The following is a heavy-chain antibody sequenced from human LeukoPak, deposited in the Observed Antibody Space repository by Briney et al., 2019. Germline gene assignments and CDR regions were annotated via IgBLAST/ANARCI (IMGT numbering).Heavy chain of an antibody. CDR2: IKEDGSEK. J-gene: IGHJ4*02. V-gene: IGHV3-7*05. D-gene: IGHD3-10*01. CDR1: GFTFSNYW. CDR3: ARHHYGSGSYKGYFDC. Sequence: GGSLRLSCAASGFTFSNYWMSWVRQAPGKGLECVANIKEDGSEKYYVDSVKGRFTISRDNAKNSLYLQMNSLRAEDTAVYYCARHHYGSGSYKGYFDCWGQGTLVTVS.